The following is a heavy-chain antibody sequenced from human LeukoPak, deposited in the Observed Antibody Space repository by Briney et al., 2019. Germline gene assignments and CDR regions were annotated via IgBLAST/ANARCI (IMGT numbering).Heavy chain of an antibody. Sequence: GGSLRLSCAASGFTFSSYAMNWVRQAPGKGLEWVSAITGSGGRTYYADSVKGRFTISRDNSKNTLYLQMNSLRSEDTAVYYCATSAYYGSDLTSPIDYWGQGTLVTVSS. V-gene: IGHV3-23*01. J-gene: IGHJ4*02. CDR2: ITGSGGRT. D-gene: IGHD3-10*01. CDR1: GFTFSSYA. CDR3: ATSAYYGSDLTSPIDY.